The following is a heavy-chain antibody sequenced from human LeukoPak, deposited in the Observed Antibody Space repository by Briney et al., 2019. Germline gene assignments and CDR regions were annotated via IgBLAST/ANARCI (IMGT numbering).Heavy chain of an antibody. CDR1: GFTLSSYA. Sequence: GGSLRLSCAASGFTLSSYAIHWVRQAPGKGLEGVALISYDGGNKYYADSVKGRFTISRDSSKNTLYLQMNSLRAEDTAVYYCARDHRDRAQPSAFDIWGQGTMVTVSS. D-gene: IGHD5-24*01. CDR2: ISYDGGNK. CDR3: ARDHRDRAQPSAFDI. J-gene: IGHJ3*02. V-gene: IGHV3-30-3*01.